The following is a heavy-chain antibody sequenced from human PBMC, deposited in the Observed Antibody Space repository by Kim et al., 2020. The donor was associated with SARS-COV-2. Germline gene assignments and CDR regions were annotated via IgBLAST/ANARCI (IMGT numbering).Heavy chain of an antibody. D-gene: IGHD1-26*01. V-gene: IGHV3-11*06. Sequence: VKGRFTISRDNAKDSLSLQMNSLRAEDTAVYFCAGDPAGYTGSNTAPIDYWGQGTLVTVSS. J-gene: IGHJ4*02. CDR3: AGDPAGYTGSNTAPIDY.